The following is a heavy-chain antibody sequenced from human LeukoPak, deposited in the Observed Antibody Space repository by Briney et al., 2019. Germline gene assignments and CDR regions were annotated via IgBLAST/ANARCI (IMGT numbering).Heavy chain of an antibody. CDR3: ARNHGYSSSWTR. D-gene: IGHD6-13*01. V-gene: IGHV4-61*08. Sequence: PSETLSLTCTVSGGSISSGGYYWSWIRQHPGKGLEWIGYIYYSGSTNYNPSLKSRVTISVDTSKNQFSLKLSSVTAADTAVYYCARNHGYSSSWTRWGQGTLVTVSS. CDR1: GGSISSGGYY. CDR2: IYYSGST. J-gene: IGHJ4*02.